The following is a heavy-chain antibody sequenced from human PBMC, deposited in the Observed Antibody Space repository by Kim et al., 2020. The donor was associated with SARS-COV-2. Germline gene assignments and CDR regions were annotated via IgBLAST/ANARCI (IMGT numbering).Heavy chain of an antibody. CDR3: ARQDGSWGLDY. V-gene: IGHV5-10-1*01. D-gene: IGHD3-10*01. Sequence: TQRPSFQGHVTISADKSISTAYLQWSSLKASDTAMYYCARQDGSWGLDYWGQGTLVTVSS. J-gene: IGHJ4*02.